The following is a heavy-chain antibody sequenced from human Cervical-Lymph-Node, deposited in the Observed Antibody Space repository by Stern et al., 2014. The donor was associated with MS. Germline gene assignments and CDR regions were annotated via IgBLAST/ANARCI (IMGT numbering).Heavy chain of an antibody. CDR3: ARQIVVVPAAIEYNWFDP. CDR1: GGTFSSYA. V-gene: IGHV1-69*17. J-gene: IGHJ5*02. CDR2: IIPIFGIA. D-gene: IGHD2-2*01. Sequence: QVQLVESGAEVKKPGSSVKVSCKASGGTFSSYAISWVRQAPGQGLEWMGGIIPIFGIANSAQKFQGRVTITADKSTSTAYMELSSLRSEDTAVYYCARQIVVVPAAIEYNWFDPWRQGTLVTVSS.